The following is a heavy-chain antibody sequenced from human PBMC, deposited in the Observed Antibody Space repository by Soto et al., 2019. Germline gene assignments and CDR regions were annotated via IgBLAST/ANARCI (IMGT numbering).Heavy chain of an antibody. J-gene: IGHJ6*02. CDR1: GFTFSNAW. CDR2: IKSKTDGGTT. Sequence: EVQLVESGGGLVKPGGSLRLSCAVSGFTFSNAWMSWVRQAPGKGLEWVGRIKSKTDGGTTDYAAPVKGRFTISRDDSKTTLYLQMNSLKTEDTAVYYCTTDLGGYSSFGGGAGDYYYYGMDVWGQGTTVTVSS. D-gene: IGHD6-6*01. CDR3: TTDLGGYSSFGGGAGDYYYYGMDV. V-gene: IGHV3-15*01.